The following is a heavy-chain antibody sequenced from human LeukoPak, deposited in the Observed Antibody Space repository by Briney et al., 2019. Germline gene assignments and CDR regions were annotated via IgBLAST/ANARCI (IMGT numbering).Heavy chain of an antibody. CDR3: ARDHTVDGLVFDY. CDR2: IKQDGSEK. D-gene: IGHD6-19*01. V-gene: IGHV3-7*01. Sequence: GGSLRPSCAASGFTFSDFWMNWVRQAPGKGLEWVASIKQDGSEKYYVDSVKGRFSISRDNAKNSQHLQMNSLRAEDTAVYYCARDHTVDGLVFDYWGQGILVTVSS. CDR1: GFTFSDFW. J-gene: IGHJ4*02.